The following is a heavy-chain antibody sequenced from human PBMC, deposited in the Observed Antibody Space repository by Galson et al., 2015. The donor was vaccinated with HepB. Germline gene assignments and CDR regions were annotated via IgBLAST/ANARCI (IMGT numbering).Heavy chain of an antibody. D-gene: IGHD2/OR15-2a*01. Sequence: SLRLSCAACGFTFTSYGMSWVRQAPGKGLESVSAISRGEDTSDYADSVKGRFTVSRDSSTNTLYLQMNGLRADDTAIYYCVRGTTAPDYWGQGTLVTVSS. J-gene: IGHJ4*02. CDR2: ISRGEDTS. CDR3: VRGTTAPDY. CDR1: GFTFTSYG. V-gene: IGHV3-23*01.